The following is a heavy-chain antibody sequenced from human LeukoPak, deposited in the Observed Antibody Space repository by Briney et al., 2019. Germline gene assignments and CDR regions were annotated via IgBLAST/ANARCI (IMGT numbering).Heavy chain of an antibody. CDR3: ARVPTLSYYYDSSGYCDY. CDR1: GYTLTELS. D-gene: IGHD3-22*01. CDR2: FDPEDGET. Sequence: ASVKVSCKVSGYTLTELSMHWVRQAPGKGLEWMGGFDPEDGETIYAQKLQGRVTMTTDTSTSTAYMELRSLRSDDTAVYYCARVPTLSYYYDSSGYCDYWGQGTLVTVSS. V-gene: IGHV1-24*01. J-gene: IGHJ4*02.